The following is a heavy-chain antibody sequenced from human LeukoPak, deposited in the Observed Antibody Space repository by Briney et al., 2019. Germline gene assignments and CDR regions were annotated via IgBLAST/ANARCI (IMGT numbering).Heavy chain of an antibody. CDR1: GDTFTSYY. V-gene: IGHV1-46*01. J-gene: IGHJ5*02. CDR2: INPSGGST. CDR3: ARADSGGDSSGYKWFDP. Sequence: GASVKVSCKASGDTFTSYYMHWVRQAPGQGLEWMGIINPSGGSTNYAQQFQGRVAMTRDTSTSTVYMELSSLRSEDTAVYYCARADSGGDSSGYKWFDPWGQGTLVTVSS. D-gene: IGHD3-22*01.